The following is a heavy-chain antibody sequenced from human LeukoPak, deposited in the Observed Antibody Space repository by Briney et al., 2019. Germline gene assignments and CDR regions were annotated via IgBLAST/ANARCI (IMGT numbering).Heavy chain of an antibody. CDR3: ARRGVAAAGEDADFDY. CDR2: IYYSGST. V-gene: IGHV4-39*01. J-gene: IGHJ4*02. CDR1: DGSISSSSYY. D-gene: IGHD6-13*01. Sequence: SETLSLTCTVSDGSISSSSYYWGWIRQPPGKGLEWIGSIYYSGSTYYNPSLKSRVTISVDTSKNQFSLKLSSVTAADTAVYYCARRGVAAAGEDADFDYWGQGTLVTVSS.